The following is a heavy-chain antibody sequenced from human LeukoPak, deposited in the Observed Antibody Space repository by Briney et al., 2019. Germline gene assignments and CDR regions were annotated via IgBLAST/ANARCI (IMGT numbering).Heavy chain of an antibody. CDR3: ARDGLRFLGMDV. CDR1: GFTFSSYS. D-gene: IGHD3-3*01. V-gene: IGHV3-48*01. Sequence: GGSLRLSCAASGFTFSSYSMNWVRQAQGKGREWVSYISSSSSTIYYADSVKGRFTISRDNAKNSLYLQMNSLRAEDTAVYYCARDGLRFLGMDVWGKGTTVTVSS. J-gene: IGHJ6*03. CDR2: ISSSSSTI.